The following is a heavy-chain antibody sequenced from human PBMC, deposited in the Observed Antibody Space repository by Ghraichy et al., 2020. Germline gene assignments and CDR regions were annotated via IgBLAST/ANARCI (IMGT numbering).Heavy chain of an antibody. V-gene: IGHV4-59*01. CDR2: IYYSGST. CDR1: GGSISSYY. D-gene: IGHD3-10*01. Sequence: SETLSLTCTVSGGSISSYYWSWIRQPPGKGLEWIGYIYYSGSTNYNPSLKSRVTISVDTSKNQFSLKLSSVTAADTAVYYCARVSIELLWFGELFGWFDPWGQGTLVTVSS. CDR3: ARVSIELLWFGELFGWFDP. J-gene: IGHJ5*02.